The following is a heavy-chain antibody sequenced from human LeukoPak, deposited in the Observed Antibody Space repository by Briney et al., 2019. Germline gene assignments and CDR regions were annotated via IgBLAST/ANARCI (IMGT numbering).Heavy chain of an antibody. V-gene: IGHV3-30*01. CDR1: GVTFSTYA. CDR2: ISNHGNDG. D-gene: IGHD1-1*01. CDR3: TRDRGPMNDFDS. Sequence: HPGRSRRLSCAASGVTFSTYAMHWLRQPPGKGLEWVAVISNHGNDGFYADSVKGRFTISRDNSRNTLYLQMDSLRAEDTAVYYCTRDRGPMNDFDSWGQGTLVTVSS. J-gene: IGHJ4*02.